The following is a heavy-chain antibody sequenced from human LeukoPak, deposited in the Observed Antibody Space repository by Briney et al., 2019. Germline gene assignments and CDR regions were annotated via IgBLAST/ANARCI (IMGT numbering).Heavy chain of an antibody. CDR1: GFTFSSYS. CDR2: ISSSSSYI. Sequence: GGSLRLSCAASGFTFSSYSMNWVRQAPGKGLEWVSSISSSSSYIYYADSVKGRFTISRDNAMNSLYLQMNSLRAEDTAVYYCARAKYYYDSSGYYSWGQGTLVTVSS. CDR3: ARAKYYYDSSGYYS. D-gene: IGHD3-22*01. V-gene: IGHV3-21*01. J-gene: IGHJ4*02.